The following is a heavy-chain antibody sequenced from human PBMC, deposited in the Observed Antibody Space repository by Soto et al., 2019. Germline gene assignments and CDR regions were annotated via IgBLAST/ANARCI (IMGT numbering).Heavy chain of an antibody. J-gene: IGHJ4*02. D-gene: IGHD3-9*01. CDR3: TRDATYYDILTGYYGASEGYFDY. V-gene: IGHV3-15*07. Sequence: GGSLRLSCAASGFTFSNAWINWVRQAPGKGLEWVGRIKSKTDGGTTEYAASVKGRFTISRDDSKSIAYLQMNSLKTEDTAVYYCTRDATYYDILTGYYGASEGYFDYWGQGTLVTVSS. CDR2: IKSKTDGGTT. CDR1: GFTFSNAW.